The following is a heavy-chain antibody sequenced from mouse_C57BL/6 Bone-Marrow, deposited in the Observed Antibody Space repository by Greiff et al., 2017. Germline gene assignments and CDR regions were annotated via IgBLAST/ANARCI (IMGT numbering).Heavy chain of an antibody. V-gene: IGHV1-50*01. CDR1: GYTFTSYW. CDR2: IDPSDSYT. J-gene: IGHJ2*01. D-gene: IGHD2-10*01. CDR3: AREGAYYGNYDNYFDY. Sequence: QVQLQQPGAELVKPGASVKLSCKASGYTFTSYWMQWVKQRPGQGLEWIGEIDPSDSYTNYNQKFKGKATLTVDTSSSTAYMQLSSLTSEDSAVYYWAREGAYYGNYDNYFDYWGQGTTLTVSS.